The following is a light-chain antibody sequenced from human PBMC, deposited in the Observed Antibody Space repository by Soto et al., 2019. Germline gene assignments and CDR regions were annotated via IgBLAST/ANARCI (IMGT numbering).Light chain of an antibody. CDR1: QSVSSSF. CDR3: QQYGSSPRT. CDR2: GAS. Sequence: EIVLTQSPGTLSLSPGERATLSCRASQSVSSSFLAWYQQKPGQAPRLLIYGASSRATGIPDRFSGRWSGTDFTLTISRLEPEYFAVYYWQQYGSSPRTFGQGTKVEIK. V-gene: IGKV3-20*01. J-gene: IGKJ1*01.